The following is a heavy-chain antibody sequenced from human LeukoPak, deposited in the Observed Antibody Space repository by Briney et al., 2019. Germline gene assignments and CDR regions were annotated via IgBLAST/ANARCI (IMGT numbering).Heavy chain of an antibody. J-gene: IGHJ3*02. CDR3: AKGVGISVDTAIDI. CDR2: ISWNSGSI. Sequence: GGSLRLSCAASGFTFDDYAMHWVRQAPGKGLEWVSGISWNSGSIGYADSVKGRFTISRDNAKNSLYLQMNSLRAEDMALYYCAKGVGISVDTAIDIWGQGTMVTVSS. V-gene: IGHV3-9*03. CDR1: GFTFDDYA. D-gene: IGHD5-18*01.